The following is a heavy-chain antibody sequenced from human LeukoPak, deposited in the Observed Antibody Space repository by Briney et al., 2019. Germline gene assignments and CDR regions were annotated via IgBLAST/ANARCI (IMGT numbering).Heavy chain of an antibody. J-gene: IGHJ4*02. CDR2: ISWNSGSI. V-gene: IGHV3-9*01. D-gene: IGHD3-22*01. Sequence: GGSLRLSCAASGFTFDDYAMHWVRQAPGKGLEWVSGISWNSGSIGYADSVKGRFTISRDNAKNSLYLQMNSLRAEDTVLYYCAKMGYYDSSGYHAWFDYWGQGTLVTVSS. CDR3: AKMGYYDSSGYHAWFDY. CDR1: GFTFDDYA.